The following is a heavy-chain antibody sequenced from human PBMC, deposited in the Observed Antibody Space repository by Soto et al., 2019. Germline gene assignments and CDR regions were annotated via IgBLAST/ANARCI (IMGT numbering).Heavy chain of an antibody. CDR1: GFTPSNAR. D-gene: IGHD3-9*01. Sequence: PGGPLRLSCAASGFTPSNARMRSVGQVSFKGLECVGRLKSRTDGGTTDYAAPVIGRVTISRDDSKNTLYLQMNSLKTEDTAVYYCTTDDPINRYWGQGTLVTVSS. V-gene: IGHV3-15*01. CDR3: TTDDPINRY. J-gene: IGHJ4*02. CDR2: LKSRTDGGTT.